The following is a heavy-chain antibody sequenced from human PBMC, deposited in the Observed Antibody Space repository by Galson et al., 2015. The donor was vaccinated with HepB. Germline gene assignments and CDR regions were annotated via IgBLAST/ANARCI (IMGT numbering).Heavy chain of an antibody. CDR2: LNADGRTT. D-gene: IGHD3-9*01. CDR1: GFTFSTFW. J-gene: IGHJ6*02. Sequence: SLRLSCAASGFTFSTFWMHWVRQTPGKGLVWVSRLNADGRTTDYTASVKGRFTISRDNANSMLFLQMDSLTDEDTGIYYCARDLKHNFDSTYGMDVWGPGTTVTVS. CDR3: ARDLKHNFDSTYGMDV. V-gene: IGHV3-74*01.